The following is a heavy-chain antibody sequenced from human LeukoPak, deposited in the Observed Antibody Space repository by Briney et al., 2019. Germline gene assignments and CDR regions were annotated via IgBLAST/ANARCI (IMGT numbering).Heavy chain of an antibody. J-gene: IGHJ4*02. CDR3: ASEGTTFSSFDY. V-gene: IGHV4-61*02. D-gene: IGHD1-1*01. CDR1: GGSISSGSYY. Sequence: SETLSLTCTVSGGSISSGSYYWSWIRQPAGKGLEWIGRIYTSESTNYNPSLKSRVTISVDTSKNQFSLKLNSVIATDTAVYYCASEGTTFSSFDYWGQGTLVTVSS. CDR2: IYTSEST.